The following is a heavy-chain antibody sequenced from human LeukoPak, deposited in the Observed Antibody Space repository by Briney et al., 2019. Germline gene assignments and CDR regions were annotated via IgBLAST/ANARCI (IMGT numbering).Heavy chain of an antibody. D-gene: IGHD3-10*01. J-gene: IGHJ4*02. V-gene: IGHV1-69*04. CDR1: GGTFSSYA. CDR3: ASLGSGSPNPSGY. CDR2: IIPILGIA. Sequence: GASVKVSCKASGGTFSSYAISWVRQAPGQGLEWMGRIIPILGIANYAQKFQGRVTITADKSTSTAYMELSSLRSEDTAVYYCASLGSGSPNPSGYWGQGTLVTVSS.